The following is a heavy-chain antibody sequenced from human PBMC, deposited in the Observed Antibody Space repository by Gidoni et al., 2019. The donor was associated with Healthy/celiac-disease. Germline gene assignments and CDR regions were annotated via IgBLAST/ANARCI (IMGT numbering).Heavy chain of an antibody. J-gene: IGHJ5*02. CDR1: GGSFSGYS. CDR2: INHSGST. Sequence: QVQLQQWGAGLLKPSETLSLTCAVYGGSFSGYSWSWIRQPPGKGLEWIGEINHSGSTNYNPSLKSRVTISVDTSKNQFSLKLSSVTAADTAVYYCARPYYDFWSGDYMRKYNWFDPWGQGTLVTVSS. V-gene: IGHV4-34*01. CDR3: ARPYYDFWSGDYMRKYNWFDP. D-gene: IGHD3-3*01.